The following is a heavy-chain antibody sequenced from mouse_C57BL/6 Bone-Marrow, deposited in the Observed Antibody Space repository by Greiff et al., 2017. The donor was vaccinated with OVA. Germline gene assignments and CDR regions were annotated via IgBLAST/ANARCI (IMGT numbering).Heavy chain of an antibody. CDR3: ARGRDYYGSSPWFAY. D-gene: IGHD1-1*01. J-gene: IGHJ3*01. Sequence: VQLQQPGAELVKPGASVKMSCKASGYTFTSYWITWVTQRPGQGLEWIGDIYPGSGSTNYNEKFKSKATLTVDTSSSTAYMQLSSLTSEDAAVYYCARGRDYYGSSPWFAYWGQGTLVTVSA. CDR2: IYPGSGST. CDR1: GYTFTSYW. V-gene: IGHV1-55*01.